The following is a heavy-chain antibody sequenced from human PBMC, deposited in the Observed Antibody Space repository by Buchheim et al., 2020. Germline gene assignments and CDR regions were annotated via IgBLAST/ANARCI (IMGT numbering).Heavy chain of an antibody. V-gene: IGHV3-30*18. Sequence: QVQLVESGGGVVQPGRSLRLSCAASGFTFSSYGMHWVRQAPGKGLEWVAVISYDGSNKYYADSVKGRFTISRDNSKKTLYLQMNSLRAEDTAVYYCAKTGYSDYWGQGTL. CDR3: AKTGYSDY. J-gene: IGHJ4*02. D-gene: IGHD3-9*01. CDR1: GFTFSSYG. CDR2: ISYDGSNK.